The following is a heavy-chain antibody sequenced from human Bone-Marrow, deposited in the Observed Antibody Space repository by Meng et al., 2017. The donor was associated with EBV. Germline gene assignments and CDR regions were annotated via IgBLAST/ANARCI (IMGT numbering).Heavy chain of an antibody. D-gene: IGHD2-15*01. CDR3: ASRPNRRYCSGGSCYRFDY. CDR2: IYYSGST. V-gene: IGHV4-39*01. J-gene: IGHJ4*02. CDR1: GRSISSSSYY. Sequence: QLQLQESGPGLVKPSETLSLTCTVSGRSISSSSYYWGWIRQPPGKGLEWIGSIYYSGSTYYNPSLKSRVTISVDTSKNQFSLKLSSVTAADTAVYYCASRPNRRYCSGGSCYRFDYWGQGTLVTVAS.